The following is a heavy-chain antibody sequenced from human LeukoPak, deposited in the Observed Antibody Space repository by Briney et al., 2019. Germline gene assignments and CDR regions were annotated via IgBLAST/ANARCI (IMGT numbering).Heavy chain of an antibody. Sequence: PGRSLRLSCAASGFTFNSYGMHWVRQAPGKGLEWVAVIWYDGSNKYYADSVKGRFTISRDNSKNTLYLQMNSLRAEDTAVYYSAKEAHSGSYFDYWGQGTLVTVSS. D-gene: IGHD3-22*01. CDR1: GFTFNSYG. V-gene: IGHV3-33*06. CDR2: IWYDGSNK. CDR3: AKEAHSGSYFDY. J-gene: IGHJ4*02.